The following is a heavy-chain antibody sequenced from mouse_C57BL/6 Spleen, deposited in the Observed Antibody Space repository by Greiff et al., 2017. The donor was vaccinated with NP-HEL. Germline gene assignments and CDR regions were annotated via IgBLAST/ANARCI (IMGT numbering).Heavy chain of an antibody. CDR1: EFTFSDYG. CDR3: ARPYYYGSSYYAMDY. D-gene: IGHD1-1*01. CDR2: ISSGSSTI. V-gene: IGHV5-17*01. J-gene: IGHJ4*01. Sequence: EVQLVESGGGLVKPGGSLKLSCAASEFTFSDYGMHWVRQAPEKGLEWVAYISSGSSTIYYADTVKGRFTISRDNAKNTLFLQMTRLRSEETAMYYCARPYYYGSSYYAMDYWGQGTSVTVSS.